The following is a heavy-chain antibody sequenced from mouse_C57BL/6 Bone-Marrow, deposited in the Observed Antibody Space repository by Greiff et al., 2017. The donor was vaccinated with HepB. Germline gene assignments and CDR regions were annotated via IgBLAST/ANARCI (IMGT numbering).Heavy chain of an antibody. CDR1: GYTFTSYW. J-gene: IGHJ3*01. V-gene: IGHV1-64*01. CDR2: IHPNSGST. Sequence: VQLQQPGAELVKPGASVKLSCKASGYTFTSYWMHWVKQRPGQGLEWIGMIHPNSGSTNYNEKFKSKATLTVDKSSSTAYMQLSSLTSEDSAVYYCARSGDYYGSSAWFAYWGQGTLVTVSA. CDR3: ARSGDYYGSSAWFAY. D-gene: IGHD1-1*01.